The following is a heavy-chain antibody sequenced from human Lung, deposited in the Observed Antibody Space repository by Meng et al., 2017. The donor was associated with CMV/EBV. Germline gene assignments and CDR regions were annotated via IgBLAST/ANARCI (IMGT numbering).Heavy chain of an antibody. J-gene: IGHJ4*02. D-gene: IGHD3-22*01. V-gene: IGHV4-61*01. CDR3: ARVWFLRGLVRGLDY. CDR1: GGSVSSGSYY. CDR2: IYYSGST. Sequence: SETLSLTCTVSGGSVSSGSYYWSWIRQPPGKGLEWIGYIYYSGSTNYNPSLKSRVTISVDTSKNQFSLKLSSVTAADTAVYYCARVWFLRGLVRGLDYWGQGTLVXVSS.